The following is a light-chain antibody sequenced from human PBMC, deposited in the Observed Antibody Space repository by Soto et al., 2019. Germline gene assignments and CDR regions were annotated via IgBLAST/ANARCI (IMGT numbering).Light chain of an antibody. CDR1: SSDVGSYNL. J-gene: IGLJ1*01. CDR2: EVS. Sequence: QSVLTQPASGSGSPGQSITISCTGTSSDVGSYNLVSWHQQHPGKAPKLMIYEVSKRPSGVSNRFSGSKSGNTASLTISGLQAEDEADYYCCSYAGSSTPYVFGTGTKVTVL. CDR3: CSYAGSSTPYV. V-gene: IGLV2-23*02.